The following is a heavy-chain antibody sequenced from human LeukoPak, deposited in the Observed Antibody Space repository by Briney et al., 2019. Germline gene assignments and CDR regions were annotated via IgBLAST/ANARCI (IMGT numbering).Heavy chain of an antibody. V-gene: IGHV3-21*01. CDR1: GFTFSNYD. CDR3: ARGEEKATITALDS. J-gene: IGHJ4*02. D-gene: IGHD5-24*01. Sequence: GGSLRLSRAASGFTFSNYDMHWVRQAPGKGLEWVSAISSSSSYIYYADSIKGRFTISRDNAENSLYLQMNSLRAVDTAVYFCARGEEKATITALDSWGQGTLVTVSS. CDR2: ISSSSSYI.